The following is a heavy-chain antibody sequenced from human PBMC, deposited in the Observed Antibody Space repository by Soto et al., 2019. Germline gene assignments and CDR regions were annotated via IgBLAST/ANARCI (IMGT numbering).Heavy chain of an antibody. CDR2: ISGSGGST. CDR3: AKEFLWFGELLDDAFDI. J-gene: IGHJ3*02. Sequence: EVQLLESGGGLVQPGGSLRLSCAASGFTFSSYAMSWVRQAPGKGLEWVSAISGSGGSTYYADSVKGRFTISRDNSKNTLYLQMNSLSAEDTAVYYCAKEFLWFGELLDDAFDIWGQGTMVTVSS. D-gene: IGHD3-10*01. V-gene: IGHV3-23*01. CDR1: GFTFSSYA.